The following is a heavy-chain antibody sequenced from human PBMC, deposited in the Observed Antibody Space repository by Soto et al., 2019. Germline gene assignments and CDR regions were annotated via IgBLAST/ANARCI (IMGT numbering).Heavy chain of an antibody. CDR1: GYTFTSYA. CDR3: ATRPYGGLDY. CDR2: INAGNGNT. V-gene: IGHV1-3*01. J-gene: IGHJ4*02. Sequence: ASVKVSCTASGYTFTSYAMHWVRQAPGQRLEWMGWINAGNGNTKYSQKFQGRVTMTEDTSTDTAYMELSSLRSEDTAVYYCATRPYGGLDYWGQGTLVTVSS. D-gene: IGHD4-17*01.